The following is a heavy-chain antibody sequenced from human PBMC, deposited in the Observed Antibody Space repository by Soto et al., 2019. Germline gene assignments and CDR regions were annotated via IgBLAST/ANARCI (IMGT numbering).Heavy chain of an antibody. D-gene: IGHD2-2*01. CDR1: GGSISSSSYY. CDR2: IYYSGST. J-gene: IGHJ4*02. V-gene: IGHV4-39*01. CDR3: ATESSYCSSTSCYARAYYFDY. Sequence: QLQLQESGPGLVKPSETLSLTCTVSGGSISSSSYYWGWIRQPPGKGLEWIGRIYYSGSTYYNPSLKSRVTISVDTSKNQFSLKRSSVTAADTAVYYCATESSYCSSTSCYARAYYFDYWGQGTLVTVSS.